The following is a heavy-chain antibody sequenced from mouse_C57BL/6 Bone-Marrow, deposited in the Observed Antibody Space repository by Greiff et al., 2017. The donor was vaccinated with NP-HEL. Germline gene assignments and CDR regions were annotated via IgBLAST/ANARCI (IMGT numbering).Heavy chain of an antibody. CDR1: GFTFTDSY. CDR2: VYPSNGGT. J-gene: IGHJ2*01. D-gene: IGHD3-1*01. Sequence: VQLKQSGPVLVKPGPSVKISCKASGFTFTDSYMHWVKQSHGQSLEWIGLVYPSNGGTSYNQKFKGKATLTVDTSSSTAYMELNSLTSEDSAVYYCARQLWSYFDYWGQGTTLTVSS. CDR3: ARQLWSYFDY. V-gene: IGHV1-36*01.